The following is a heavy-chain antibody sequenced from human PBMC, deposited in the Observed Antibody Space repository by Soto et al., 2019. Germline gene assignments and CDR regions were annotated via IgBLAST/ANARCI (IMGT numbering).Heavy chain of an antibody. CDR2: ISGSGGST. CDR3: ASYYYDSSGYYHYFDY. Sequence: DVQLLESGGGLAQPGGSLRLSCAGSGFTFSSYGMSWVRQAPGKGLEWVLGISGSGGSTYYADSVKGRFTISRDNSKNTLYLQMNSLRVEDTASYYCASYYYDSSGYYHYFDYWGQGILVTVSS. D-gene: IGHD3-22*01. CDR1: GFTFSSYG. V-gene: IGHV3-23*01. J-gene: IGHJ4*02.